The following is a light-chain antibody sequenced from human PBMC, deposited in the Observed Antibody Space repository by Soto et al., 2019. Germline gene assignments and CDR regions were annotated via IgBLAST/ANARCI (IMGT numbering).Light chain of an antibody. CDR2: KAS. CDR1: QSISSW. CDR3: QQYYISWS. J-gene: IGKJ1*01. V-gene: IGKV1-5*03. Sequence: DIQMTQSPSTLSASVGYRFTITCRASQSISSWLAWYQQKPGKAPKLLIYKASSLESGVPSRFSGSGSGTEFTLTISSLQPEDFATYSCQQYYISWSFGQGTKGDIK.